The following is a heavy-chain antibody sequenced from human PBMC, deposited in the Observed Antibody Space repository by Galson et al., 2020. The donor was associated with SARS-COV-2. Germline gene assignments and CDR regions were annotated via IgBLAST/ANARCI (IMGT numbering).Heavy chain of an antibody. CDR3: ARYRLTYFDS. J-gene: IGHJ4*02. D-gene: IGHD5-18*01. Sequence: KMSGPTLVKPTQTLTLTCTFSGLPLSTTTVAVGWLRQPPGKALEWLALIFWDADKRYSPSLKSRLTITKDTSKNQVVLTMTTMDPVDTATYYCARYRLTYFDSWGQGTLVTVSS. CDR1: GLPLSTTTVA. V-gene: IGHV2-5*02. CDR2: IFWDADK.